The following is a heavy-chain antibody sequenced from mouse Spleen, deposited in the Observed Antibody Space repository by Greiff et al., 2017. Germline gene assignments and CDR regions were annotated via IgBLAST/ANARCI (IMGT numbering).Heavy chain of an antibody. CDR3: ARGWYLGYFDV. CDR1: GYTFTSYW. V-gene: IGHV1-52*01. D-gene: IGHD5-1*01. J-gene: IGHJ1*03. CDR2: IDPSDSET. Sequence: QVQLKQPGAELVRPGSSVKLSCKASGYTFTSYWMHWVKQRPIQGLEWIGNIDPSDSETHYNQKFKDKATLTVDKSSSTAYMQLSSLTSEDSAVYYCARGWYLGYFDVWGTGTTVTVSS.